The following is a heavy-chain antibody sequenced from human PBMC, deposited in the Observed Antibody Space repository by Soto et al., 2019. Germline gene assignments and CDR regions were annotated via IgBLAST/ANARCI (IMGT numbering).Heavy chain of an antibody. Sequence: QLQLQESGPGLVKPSETLSLTCTVSGGSISSSSYYWGWIRQPPGKGLEWIGSIYYSGGTYYNPSLKSRLTICVDTAKNQFSLKLSSVTAADTAVYYCAMTTVTIDAFDIWGQGTMVTVSS. D-gene: IGHD4-17*01. CDR2: IYYSGGT. V-gene: IGHV4-39*01. CDR3: AMTTVTIDAFDI. CDR1: GGSISSSSYY. J-gene: IGHJ3*02.